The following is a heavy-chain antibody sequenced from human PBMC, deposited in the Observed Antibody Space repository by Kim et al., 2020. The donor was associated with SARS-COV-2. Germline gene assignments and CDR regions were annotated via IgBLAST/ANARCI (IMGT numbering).Heavy chain of an antibody. CDR2: ISSNGGST. J-gene: IGHJ6*02. CDR1: GFTFSSYA. D-gene: IGHD2-2*01. Sequence: GGSLRLSCAASGFTFSSYAMHWVRQAPGKGLEYVSAISSNGGSTYYANSVKGRFTISRDNSKNTLYLQMGSLRAEDMAVYYCARDRRVVVPAAMRGSYYYYYYGMDVWGQGTTVTVSS. V-gene: IGHV3-64*01. CDR3: ARDRRVVVPAAMRGSYYYYYYGMDV.